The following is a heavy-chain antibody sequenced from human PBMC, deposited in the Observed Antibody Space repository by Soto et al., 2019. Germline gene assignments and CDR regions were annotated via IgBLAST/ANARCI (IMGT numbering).Heavy chain of an antibody. D-gene: IGHD3-22*01. CDR3: ASRGLYQYYCDSSGEDY. Sequence: QVQLQESGPGLVKPSGTLSLTCAVSGGSISSSNWWSWVRQPPGKGLEWIGEIYHSGSTNYNPSLKSRFTISVDKSKTHSSWKRSSVPAADRAGYYWASRGLYQYYCDSSGEDYWGQEPWSPSPQ. CDR1: GGSISSSNW. CDR2: IYHSGST. V-gene: IGHV4-4*02. J-gene: IGHJ4*01.